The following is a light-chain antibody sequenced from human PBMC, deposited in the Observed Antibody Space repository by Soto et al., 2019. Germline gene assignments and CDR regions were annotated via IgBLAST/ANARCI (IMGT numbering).Light chain of an antibody. CDR2: EVS. CDR1: SSDVGHSNF. J-gene: IGLJ1*01. CDR3: NAQADNGKHV. Sequence: QSALTQPPSASGSPGQSVTISCTGSSSDVGHSNFVSWYQQHPGKGPKLIIYEVSKRPSGVPDRFSGSKFGNTASLSVSGLQDEDEADYFCNAQADNGKHVFGTGTKVTVL. V-gene: IGLV2-8*01.